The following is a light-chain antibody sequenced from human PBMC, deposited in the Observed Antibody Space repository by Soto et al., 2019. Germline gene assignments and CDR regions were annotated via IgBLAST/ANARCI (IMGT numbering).Light chain of an antibody. Sequence: QSVLTQPASVSESPGQSITISCTGTSSDVGGYNYVSWYPQHPGKAPKLMIYDVSNRPSGVSNRFSGSKSGNTASLTISGLQAEDEADYYCSSYTSSSTLVFGTGTKLTVL. J-gene: IGLJ1*01. CDR3: SSYTSSSTLV. CDR2: DVS. CDR1: SSDVGGYNY. V-gene: IGLV2-14*01.